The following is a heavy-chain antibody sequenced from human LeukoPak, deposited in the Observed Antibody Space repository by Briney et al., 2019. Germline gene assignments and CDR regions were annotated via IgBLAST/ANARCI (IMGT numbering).Heavy chain of an antibody. D-gene: IGHD2-2*01. Sequence: SQTLSLTCAVSGGSISSGGYSWGWIRQPQGKGLEWIGYIYHSGSTYYNPSLKSRVTISVDRSKNQFSLKLSSVTAADTAVYYCAAGYCSSTSCYAFDIWGQGTMVTVSS. CDR2: IYHSGST. CDR3: AAGYCSSTSCYAFDI. V-gene: IGHV4-30-2*01. CDR1: GGSISSGGYS. J-gene: IGHJ3*02.